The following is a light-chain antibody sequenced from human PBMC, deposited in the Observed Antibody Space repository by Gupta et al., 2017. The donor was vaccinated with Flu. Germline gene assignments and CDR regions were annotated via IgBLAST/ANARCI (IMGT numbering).Light chain of an antibody. J-gene: IGLJ1*01. CDR3: AAWDANRNGYV. CDR1: TSKVGSSS. V-gene: IGLV1-44*01. Sequence: VTSSWFGTTSKVGSSSVNGYHHRTGTAPKLLIYINNQRRSGVPDRFSGSKSVTSASLTTSGLQAEEEADYYCAAWDANRNGYVFGTGTKVTVL. CDR2: INN.